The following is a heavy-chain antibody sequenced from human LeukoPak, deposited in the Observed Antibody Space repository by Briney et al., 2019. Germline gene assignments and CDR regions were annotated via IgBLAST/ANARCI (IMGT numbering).Heavy chain of an antibody. CDR1: GGSVSSGSDY. Sequence: PSETLSLTCTVSGGSVSSGSDYWSWIRQPPGKGLEWIGYIYYSGSTNYNPSLKSRVTISVDTSKNRFSLKLSSVTAADTAVYYCARSRPNYFDYWGQGTLVTVSS. CDR2: IYYSGST. J-gene: IGHJ4*02. V-gene: IGHV4-61*01. CDR3: ARSRPNYFDY.